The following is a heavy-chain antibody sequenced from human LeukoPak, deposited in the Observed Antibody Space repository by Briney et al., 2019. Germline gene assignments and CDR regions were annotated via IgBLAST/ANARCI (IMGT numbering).Heavy chain of an antibody. CDR2: ISSSSSYI. J-gene: IGHJ5*02. CDR3: ARDPMYSSTQGGWFDP. CDR1: GFTFSSYS. Sequence: GGSLRLSCAASGFTFSSYSMNWVRQAPGKGLEWVSSISSSSSYIYYADSVKGRFTISRDNAKNSLYLQMNSLRAEDTAVYYCARDPMYSSTQGGWFDPWGQGTLVTVSS. D-gene: IGHD6-13*01. V-gene: IGHV3-21*01.